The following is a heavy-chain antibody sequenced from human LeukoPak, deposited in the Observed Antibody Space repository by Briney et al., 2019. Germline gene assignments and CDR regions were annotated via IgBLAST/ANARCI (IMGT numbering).Heavy chain of an antibody. Sequence: SETLSLTCTVSGGSISSYYWSWIRQPPGKGLEWIGYIYYSGSTNYNPSFKSRVAISVDTSKNQFSLKLSSVTAADTAVYYCATWGIAVAGTFDYWGQGTLVTVST. CDR2: IYYSGST. J-gene: IGHJ4*02. CDR3: ATWGIAVAGTFDY. D-gene: IGHD6-19*01. V-gene: IGHV4-59*08. CDR1: GGSISSYY.